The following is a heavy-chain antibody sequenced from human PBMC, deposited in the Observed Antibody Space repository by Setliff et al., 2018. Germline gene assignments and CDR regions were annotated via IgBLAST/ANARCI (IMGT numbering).Heavy chain of an antibody. V-gene: IGHV1-46*01. CDR3: ARAGDAATNRKGVFEF. Sequence: GASVKVSCKASGYSLVTHYMHWVRQAPGQGLEWMGLINTGGGSSSYAEKFQGRVTMTRDTSTSTIYMELASLRSEDTAVYYCARAGDAATNRKGVFEFWGQGTLVTVSS. CDR1: GYSLVTHY. D-gene: IGHD4-17*01. CDR2: INTGGGSS. J-gene: IGHJ4*02.